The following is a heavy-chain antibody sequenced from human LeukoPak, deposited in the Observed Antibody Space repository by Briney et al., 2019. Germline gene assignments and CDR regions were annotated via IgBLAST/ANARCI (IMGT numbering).Heavy chain of an antibody. Sequence: ASVKVSCKASGYTFTSYDINWVRQATGQGLEWMGWMNPNSGNTGYAQKFQGRVTMTRNTSISTAYMELSSLRSEDTAVYYCARVPEGRDGYNYGSNWGQGTLVTVSS. CDR3: ARVPEGRDGYNYGSN. D-gene: IGHD5-24*01. CDR2: MNPNSGNT. J-gene: IGHJ4*02. V-gene: IGHV1-8*01. CDR1: GYTFTSYD.